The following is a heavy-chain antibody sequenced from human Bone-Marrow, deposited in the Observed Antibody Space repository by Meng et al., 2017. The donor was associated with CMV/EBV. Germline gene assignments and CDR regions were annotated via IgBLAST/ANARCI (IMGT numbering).Heavy chain of an antibody. CDR2: VNHNSGST. Sequence: AAVQVSCQASGYTFSSYGISWVRQAPGEGLEWMGWVNHNSGSTNYAQKFQGRVTMTRDTSISTAYMELSSLRSDDPAVYSCARDRIDGELNYGMDVWGQGTTVTVSS. J-gene: IGHJ6*01. CDR1: GYTFSSYG. D-gene: IGHD1-26*01. CDR3: ARDRIDGELNYGMDV. V-gene: IGHV1-2*02.